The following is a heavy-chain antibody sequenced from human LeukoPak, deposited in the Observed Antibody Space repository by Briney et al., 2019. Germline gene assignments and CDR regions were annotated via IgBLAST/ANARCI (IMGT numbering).Heavy chain of an antibody. CDR1: GFTVSSNY. J-gene: IGHJ4*02. V-gene: IGHV3-66*01. CDR3: AKDRNYYDSSGYYYFPGALHY. D-gene: IGHD3-22*01. Sequence: GGSLRLSCAASGFTVSSNYMSWVRQAPGKGLEWVSVIYSGGSAYYADSVKGRFTISRDNSKNTLYLQMNSLRAEDTAVYYCAKDRNYYDSSGYYYFPGALHYWGQGTLVTVSS. CDR2: IYSGGSA.